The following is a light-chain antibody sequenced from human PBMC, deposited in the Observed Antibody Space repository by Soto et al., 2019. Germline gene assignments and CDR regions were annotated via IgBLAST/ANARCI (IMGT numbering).Light chain of an antibody. Sequence: EIVLTQSPATLSLSPGERATLSCRASQSVGSDLAWYQQKPGQAPRLVIYYTSNRATGIPARFSGSGSGTDFTLTINSLAPEDFAIYYCHQRQSWPRTFGQGTKVDIK. V-gene: IGKV3-11*01. CDR1: QSVGSD. CDR3: HQRQSWPRT. J-gene: IGKJ1*01. CDR2: YTS.